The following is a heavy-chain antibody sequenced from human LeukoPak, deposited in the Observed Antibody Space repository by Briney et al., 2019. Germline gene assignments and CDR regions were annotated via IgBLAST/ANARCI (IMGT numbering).Heavy chain of an antibody. J-gene: IGHJ4*02. CDR1: GGSMSPYH. CDR2: INHSGST. D-gene: IGHD6-13*01. V-gene: IGHV4-34*01. CDR3: ARGNSSSWYEFDY. Sequence: PSETLSLTCTVSGGSMSPYHWGWIRQPPGKGLEWIGEINHSGSTNYNPSLKSRVTISVDTSKNQFSLKLSSVTAADTAVYYCARGNSSSWYEFDYWGQGTLVTVSS.